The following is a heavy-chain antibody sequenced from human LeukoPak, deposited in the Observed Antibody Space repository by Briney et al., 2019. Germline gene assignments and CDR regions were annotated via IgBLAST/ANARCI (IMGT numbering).Heavy chain of an antibody. D-gene: IGHD3-10*01. CDR1: GFSFTNYA. J-gene: IGHJ4*02. V-gene: IGHV3-7*01. CDR3: AKNRGSGSYYDY. Sequence: GGSLRLSCAASGFSFTNYAMTWVRQAPGKGLEWVANIKQDGSEKYYVDSVEGQFTISRDNAKNSLYLQVNSLRVDDTAVYYCAKNRGSGSYYDYWGQGTLVTVSS. CDR2: IKQDGSEK.